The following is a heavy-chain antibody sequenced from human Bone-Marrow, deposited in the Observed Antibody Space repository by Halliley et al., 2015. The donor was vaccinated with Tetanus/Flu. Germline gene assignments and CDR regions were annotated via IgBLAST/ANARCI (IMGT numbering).Heavy chain of an antibody. V-gene: IGHV3-30-3*01. CDR1: GYTSSRYA. Sequence: SLRLSCAASGYTSSRYAMHWVRQAPGKGLEWVAVISHEGSNKYYADSVRGRFTVSKDNSKNTLDLQMNSLRLEDTAVYYCARDHVMRDGDINGPSDYWGQGTLVTVSS. D-gene: IGHD2-8*01. J-gene: IGHJ4*02. CDR3: ARDHVMRDGDINGPSDY. CDR2: ISHEGSNK.